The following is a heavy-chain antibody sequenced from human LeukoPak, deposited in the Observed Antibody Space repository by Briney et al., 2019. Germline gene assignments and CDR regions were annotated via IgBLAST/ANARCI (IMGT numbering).Heavy chain of an antibody. J-gene: IGHJ4*02. CDR2: MNPNSGNT. CDR1: GYTLTELS. CDR3: ARAMAMVRGVIGPYYFDY. V-gene: IGHV1-8*01. Sequence: GASVKVSCKVSGYTLTELSMHWVRQATGQGLEWMGWMNPNSGNTGYAQKFQGRVTMTRNTSISTAYMELSSLRSEDTAVYYCARAMAMVRGVIGPYYFDYWGQGTLVTVSS. D-gene: IGHD3-10*01.